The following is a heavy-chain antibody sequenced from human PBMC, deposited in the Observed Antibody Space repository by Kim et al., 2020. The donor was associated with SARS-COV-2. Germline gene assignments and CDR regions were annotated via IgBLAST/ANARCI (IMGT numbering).Heavy chain of an antibody. CDR3: ARDVGATLFDY. V-gene: IGHV1-69*01. J-gene: IGHJ4*02. Sequence: NYAQKFQGRVTITAAESTSTAYMELSSLRSEDTAVYYCARDVGATLFDYWGQGTLVTVSS. D-gene: IGHD1-26*01.